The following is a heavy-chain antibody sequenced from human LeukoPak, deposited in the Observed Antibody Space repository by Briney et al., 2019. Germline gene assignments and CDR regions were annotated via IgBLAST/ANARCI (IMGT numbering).Heavy chain of an antibody. V-gene: IGHV3-23*01. CDR3: AKDLYLRDSWSGYFDY. Sequence: GGSLRLSCAASGFTFSSYGMHWVRQAPGKGLEWVAAISASGSATSYADSVRGRFTISRDNSKSTTYLQMNSLRAEDTAVFYCAKDLYLRDSWSGYFDYWGQGIPVTVSS. J-gene: IGHJ4*02. CDR1: GFTFSSYG. CDR2: ISASGSAT. D-gene: IGHD3-3*01.